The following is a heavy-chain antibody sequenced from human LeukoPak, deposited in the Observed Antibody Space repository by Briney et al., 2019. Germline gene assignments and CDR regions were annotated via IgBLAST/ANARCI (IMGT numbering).Heavy chain of an antibody. Sequence: PGGSLRLSCAASGFTVSSKYMSWVRQAPGKGLEWVSYISGSGYPIYYADSVKGRFTISRDNAKNSLYLQMNSLRAEDTAIYYCARVRGLEWLLKHLDSWGQGTLVTVSS. J-gene: IGHJ4*02. D-gene: IGHD3-3*01. CDR1: GFTVSSKY. V-gene: IGHV3-48*03. CDR2: ISGSGYPI. CDR3: ARVRGLEWLLKHLDS.